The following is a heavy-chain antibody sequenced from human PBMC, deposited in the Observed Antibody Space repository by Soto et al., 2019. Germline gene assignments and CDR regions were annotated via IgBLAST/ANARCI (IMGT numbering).Heavy chain of an antibody. D-gene: IGHD4-17*01. CDR2: ITPISGTT. CDR1: GGTFISFA. V-gene: IGHV1-69*01. CDR3: ARGNYGDYSDSFDI. J-gene: IGHJ3*02. Sequence: QVQLVQSGAEVKKPGSSVKVSCKASGGTFISFAINWVRQAPGQGLEWMGEITPISGTTNYAQKFQGRVTMTVDESTNSAFMELSSLTAEETAVFYCARGNYGDYSDSFDIWGQGTMVTVSS.